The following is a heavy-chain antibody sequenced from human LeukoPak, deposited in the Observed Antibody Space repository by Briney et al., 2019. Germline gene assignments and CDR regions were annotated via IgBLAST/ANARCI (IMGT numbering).Heavy chain of an antibody. J-gene: IGHJ4*02. Sequence: GGSLRLSCAASGFTFSSYGMNWVRQAPGKGLEWVSYISSSSSTIYYADSVKGRFTISRDNAKNSLYLQMNSLRAEDTAVYYCAEGIYSSSLDYWGQGTLVTVSS. CDR2: ISSSSSTI. CDR1: GFTFSSYG. D-gene: IGHD6-13*01. CDR3: AEGIYSSSLDY. V-gene: IGHV3-48*01.